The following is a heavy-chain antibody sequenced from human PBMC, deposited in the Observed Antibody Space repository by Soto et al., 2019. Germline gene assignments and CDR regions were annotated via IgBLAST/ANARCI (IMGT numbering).Heavy chain of an antibody. CDR3: ARSQGSSTSLEIYYYYYYGMDV. V-gene: IGHV1-69*01. D-gene: IGHD2-2*01. Sequence: QVQLVQSGAEVKKPGSSVKVSCKASGGTFSSYAISWVRQAPGQGLEWMGGIIPIPGTAHYAQKFQGRVTSTADESTSTAYMELSSLRSEDTAVYYCARSQGSSTSLEIYYYYYYGMDVWGKGTTVTVSS. CDR1: GGTFSSYA. J-gene: IGHJ6*04. CDR2: IIPIPGTA.